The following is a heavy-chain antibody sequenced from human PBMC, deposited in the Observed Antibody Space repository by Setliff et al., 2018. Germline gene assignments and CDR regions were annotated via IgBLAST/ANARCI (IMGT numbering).Heavy chain of an antibody. D-gene: IGHD1-1*01. CDR2: IYIGGSA. V-gene: IGHV4-4*07. CDR3: TRGGTWSDAFDT. J-gene: IGHJ3*02. CDR1: GGSISSYY. Sequence: PSETLSLTCTVSGGSISSYYWSWIRQPAGKGLEWIGHIYIGGSANYNPSLKSRVTMSIDTSKNQFSLNLSSVTAADTAVYYCTRGGTWSDAFDTWGQGTMVTVSS.